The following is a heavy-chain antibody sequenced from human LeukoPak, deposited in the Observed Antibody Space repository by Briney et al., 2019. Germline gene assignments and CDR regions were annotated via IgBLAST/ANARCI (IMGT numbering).Heavy chain of an antibody. CDR2: ISYDGSNK. J-gene: IGHJ4*02. CDR3: AKGPRGVADLGIRPYYFDY. V-gene: IGHV3-30*18. D-gene: IGHD6-19*01. CDR1: GFTFSSYG. Sequence: GGPQRLSCAPSGFTFSSYGMQWVRQAPGRGLECVAVISYDGSNKYYADSVKGRFTISRDNSKNTLYLQMNSLRAEDTAVYYCAKGPRGVADLGIRPYYFDYWGQGTLVTVS.